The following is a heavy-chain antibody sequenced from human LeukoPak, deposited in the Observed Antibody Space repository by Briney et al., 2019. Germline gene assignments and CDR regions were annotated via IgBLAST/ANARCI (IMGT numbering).Heavy chain of an antibody. CDR2: IVPNSGGT. D-gene: IGHD5-12*01. J-gene: IGHJ4*02. CDR3: ATLGATSFDY. Sequence: ASVKVSCKTSGYSFTDYYIHWVRQAPGQGLEWMGWIVPNSGGTNYAQKLQGRVTMTRDTSIRTDYMDLSRLTYDDTAVYYCATLGATSFDYWGQGTLVTVSP. CDR1: GYSFTDYY. V-gene: IGHV1-2*02.